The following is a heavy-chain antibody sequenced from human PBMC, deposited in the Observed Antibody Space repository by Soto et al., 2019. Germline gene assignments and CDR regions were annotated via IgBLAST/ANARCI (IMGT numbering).Heavy chain of an antibody. CDR1: GGSISSYY. D-gene: IGHD3-10*01. V-gene: IGHV4-59*01. CDR3: ASAGYYYGSGSSTFDY. CDR2: IYYSGST. J-gene: IGHJ4*02. Sequence: SETLSLTCTVSGGSISSYYWSWIRQPPGKGLEWIGYIYYSGSTNYNPSLKSRVTISVDTSKNQFSLKLSSVTAADTAVYYCASAGYYYGSGSSTFDYWGQGTLVTVSS.